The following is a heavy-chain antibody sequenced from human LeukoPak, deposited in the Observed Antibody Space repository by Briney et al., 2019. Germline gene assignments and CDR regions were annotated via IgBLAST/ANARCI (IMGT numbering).Heavy chain of an antibody. CDR3: ANSVNDLFDY. D-gene: IGHD1-1*01. J-gene: IGHJ4*02. Sequence: GGSLRLYCAASGFTFSSYAMSWVRQAPGKGLEWVSAISGSGGSTYYADSVKGRFTISRDNSKNTLYLQMNSLRAEGTAVYYCANSVNDLFDYWGQGTLVTVSS. CDR2: ISGSGGST. V-gene: IGHV3-23*01. CDR1: GFTFSSYA.